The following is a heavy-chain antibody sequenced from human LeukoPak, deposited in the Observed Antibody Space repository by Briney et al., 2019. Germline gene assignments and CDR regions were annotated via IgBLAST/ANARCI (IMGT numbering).Heavy chain of an antibody. J-gene: IGHJ4*02. CDR2: ISTGGGAI. CDR3: ARVQYCSSTTCYRTNDY. Sequence: GGSLRLSCAASGFTFSSYVMNWVRQAPGKGLEWVSYISTGGGAIYYADSVKGRFTISRDNAKNSLYLQMNSLRAEDTAVYYCARVQYCSSTTCYRTNDYWGQGTLVTVSS. CDR1: GFTFSSYV. V-gene: IGHV3-48*03. D-gene: IGHD2-2*02.